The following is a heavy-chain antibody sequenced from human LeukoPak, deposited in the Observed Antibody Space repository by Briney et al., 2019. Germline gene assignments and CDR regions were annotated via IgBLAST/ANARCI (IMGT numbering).Heavy chain of an antibody. D-gene: IGHD6-19*01. Sequence: SETLSLTCAVYGGSFSGYYWSWIRQPPGKGLEWIGEINHSGSTNHNPSLKSRVTISVDTSKNQFSLKLSSVTAADTAVYYCARGRTKGSGWYWGYWGQGTLVTVSS. J-gene: IGHJ4*02. CDR3: ARGRTKGSGWYWGY. V-gene: IGHV4-34*01. CDR2: INHSGST. CDR1: GGSFSGYY.